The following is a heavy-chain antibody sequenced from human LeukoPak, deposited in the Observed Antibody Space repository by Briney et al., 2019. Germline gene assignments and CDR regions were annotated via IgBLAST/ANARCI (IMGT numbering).Heavy chain of an antibody. D-gene: IGHD3-22*01. CDR3: ARGGSGSYYDSSGSISYYFDY. CDR1: GGSISSYY. V-gene: IGHV4-59*01. Sequence: SETLSLTCTVSGGSISSYYWSWIRQPPGKGLEWIGYIYYSGSTNYNPSLKSRVTISVDTSKNQFSLKLSSVTAADTAVYYCARGGSGSYYDSSGSISYYFDYWGQGTLVTVSS. J-gene: IGHJ4*02. CDR2: IYYSGST.